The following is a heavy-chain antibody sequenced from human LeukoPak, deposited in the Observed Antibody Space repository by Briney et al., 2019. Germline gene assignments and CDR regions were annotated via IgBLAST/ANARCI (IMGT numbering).Heavy chain of an antibody. CDR2: TSESGGST. V-gene: IGHV3-23*01. CDR1: GFTFSSYA. D-gene: IGHD1-1*01. CDR3: AKPYPTLTTSAVLDN. Sequence: GGSLRLSCEASGFTFSSYAMGWVRQAPGKGLEWVSVTSESGGSTHYADSVKGRFTIYRDNSKNTLYLQINTLRTDDAAIYYCAKPYPTLTTSAVLDNWGQGTLVTVSS. J-gene: IGHJ4*02.